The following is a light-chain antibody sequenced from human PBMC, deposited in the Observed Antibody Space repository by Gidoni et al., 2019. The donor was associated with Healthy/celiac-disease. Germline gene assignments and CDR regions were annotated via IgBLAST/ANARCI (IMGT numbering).Light chain of an antibody. CDR3: SSYTSSSTL. CDR1: SSDVGCYNY. J-gene: IGLJ3*02. CDR2: DVS. Sequence: QSALTKPASVSGSPGQSLTISCTGTSSDVGCYNYVSWYQQHPGNSPKLMIYDVSNRPSGVSNRFSGSKSGNTASLTISGLQAEDEADYYCSSYTSSSTLFGGGTKLTVL. V-gene: IGLV2-14*03.